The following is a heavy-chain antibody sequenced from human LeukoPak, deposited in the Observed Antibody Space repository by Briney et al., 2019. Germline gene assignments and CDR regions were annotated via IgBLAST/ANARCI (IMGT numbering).Heavy chain of an antibody. CDR1: GGSISSSNFY. CDR3: VRGVTSTNYYYFYMDV. V-gene: IGHV4-39*07. J-gene: IGHJ6*03. CDR2: MYDSGST. D-gene: IGHD2-8*01. Sequence: SETLSLTCTVSGGSISSSNFYWGWIRQPPGKGLEWIGSMYDSGSTYYNPSLKSRVTMSVDTSKNQFSLNLSSVTAADTAVYFCVRGVTSTNYYYFYMDVWGKGTTVTISS.